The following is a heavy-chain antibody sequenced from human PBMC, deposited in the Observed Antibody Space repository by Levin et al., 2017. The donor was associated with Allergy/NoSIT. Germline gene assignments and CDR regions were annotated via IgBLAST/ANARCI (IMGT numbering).Heavy chain of an antibody. D-gene: IGHD3-22*01. CDR3: ARGEYYYDSSGYYFSYYYYYGMDV. J-gene: IGHJ6*02. CDR2: ISYDGSNK. CDR1: GFTFSSYA. V-gene: IGHV3-30-3*01. Sequence: GESLKISCAASGFTFSSYAMHWVRQAPGKGLEWVAVISYDGSNKYYADSVKGRFTISRDNSKNTLYLQMNSLRAEDTAVYYCARGEYYYDSSGYYFSYYYYYGMDVWGQGTTVTVSS.